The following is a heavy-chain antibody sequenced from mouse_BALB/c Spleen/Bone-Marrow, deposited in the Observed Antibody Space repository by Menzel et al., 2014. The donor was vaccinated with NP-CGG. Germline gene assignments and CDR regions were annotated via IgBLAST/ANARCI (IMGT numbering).Heavy chain of an antibody. CDR2: IHYSGTT. CDR1: AYSITSGYG. V-gene: IGHV3-1*02. Sequence: VQLKESGPVLVKPSQSLSLTCTVTAYSITSGYGWHWIRQFPGNKLEWMGYIHYSGTTHYNPSLKSRISITRDTSKNQFFLQLNYVTTEDTATYNCAREARTTARSAYWGQGTLVTVSA. CDR3: AREARTTARSAY. J-gene: IGHJ3*01. D-gene: IGHD1-2*01.